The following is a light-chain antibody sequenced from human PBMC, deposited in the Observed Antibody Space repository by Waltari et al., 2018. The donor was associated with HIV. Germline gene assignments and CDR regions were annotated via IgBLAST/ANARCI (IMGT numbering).Light chain of an antibody. Sequence: HTVVTQEPSLTVSPGGTVTLPCASNTGAVTSDFYPNWVQLRPGQPPTTLISDTKNKHSWTPDRFSGFLFGGKAALTVSGVKPEDEAEYYCLLFFGGLWVFGGGTKLTVL. CDR1: TGAVTSDFY. CDR3: LLFFGGLWV. J-gene: IGLJ3*02. CDR2: DTK. V-gene: IGLV7-43*01.